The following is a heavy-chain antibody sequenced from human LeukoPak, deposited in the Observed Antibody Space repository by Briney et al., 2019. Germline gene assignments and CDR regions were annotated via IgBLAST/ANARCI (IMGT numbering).Heavy chain of an antibody. CDR1: GYTFTSYD. CDR2: INPSGGST. Sequence: ASVKVSCKASGYTFTSYDINWVRQAPGQGLEWMGIINPSGGSTSYAQKFQGRVTMTRDMSTSTVYMELSSLRSEDTAVYYCARDGSNYDVDYWGQGTLVTVSS. J-gene: IGHJ4*02. V-gene: IGHV1-46*01. CDR3: ARDGSNYDVDY. D-gene: IGHD4-11*01.